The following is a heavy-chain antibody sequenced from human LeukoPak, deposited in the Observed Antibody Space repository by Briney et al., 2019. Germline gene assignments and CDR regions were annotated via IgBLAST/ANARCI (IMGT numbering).Heavy chain of an antibody. J-gene: IGHJ4*02. CDR3: ARVLYSSSSELPFDY. Sequence: GGSLRVCCAASGFTFSDYYMSWIRQAPGKGLEWVSYISSSGSTIYYADSVKGRFTISRDTAKNSLYLQMNSLRAEDTAVYYCARVLYSSSSELPFDYWGQGTLVTVSS. V-gene: IGHV3-11*01. CDR2: ISSSGSTI. CDR1: GFTFSDYY. D-gene: IGHD6-6*01.